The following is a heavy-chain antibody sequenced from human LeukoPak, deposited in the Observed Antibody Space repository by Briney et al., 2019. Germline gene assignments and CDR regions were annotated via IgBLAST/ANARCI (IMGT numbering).Heavy chain of an antibody. CDR3: ARRGNIRSY. Sequence: SETLSLTCAVYGGSFSGYYWSWIRQPLGKGLEWIGEINHSGSTNYNPSLKSRVTISVDTSKNQFSLKLSSVTAADTAVYYCARRGNIRSYWGQGTLVTVSS. J-gene: IGHJ4*02. V-gene: IGHV4-34*01. CDR2: INHSGST. CDR1: GGSFSGYY. D-gene: IGHD2/OR15-2a*01.